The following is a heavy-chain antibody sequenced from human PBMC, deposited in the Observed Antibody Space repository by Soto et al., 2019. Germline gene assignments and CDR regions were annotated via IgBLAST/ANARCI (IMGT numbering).Heavy chain of an antibody. Sequence: SETLSLTCTISGDSLSSGGHYWSWIRQHPGKGLEWIGHIYDSVNTYYSPSLRSRVTISADMSKNQFSLNLRSVTAADTAVYYCARVDHRGYFAILTDYWGQGTLVTVSS. CDR2: IYDSVNT. CDR3: ARVDHRGYFAILTDY. J-gene: IGHJ4*02. D-gene: IGHD3-9*01. CDR1: GDSLSSGGHY. V-gene: IGHV4-31*03.